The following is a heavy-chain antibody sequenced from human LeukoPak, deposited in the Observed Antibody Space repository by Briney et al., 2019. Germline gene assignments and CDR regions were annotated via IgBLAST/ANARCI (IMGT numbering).Heavy chain of an antibody. Sequence: ASVTVSCKASGYTFTDYYIHWVRQAPGQGLEWMGWINPNSDYTFYAQKFQGRVTLTRDTSISTVYMELTTLTSDDTALYYCAVAPGDYWGQGTLVSVSA. D-gene: IGHD2-21*01. J-gene: IGHJ4*02. V-gene: IGHV1-2*02. CDR3: AVAPGDY. CDR2: INPNSDYT. CDR1: GYTFTDYY.